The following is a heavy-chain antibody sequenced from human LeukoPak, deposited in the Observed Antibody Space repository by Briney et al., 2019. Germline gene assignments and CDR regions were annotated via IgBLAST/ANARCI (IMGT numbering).Heavy chain of an antibody. CDR2: ISSSGSTI. J-gene: IGHJ4*02. Sequence: GGSLRLSCAASGFTFSDYYMSWIRQAPGKGLEWLSSISSSGSTIYYADSVKGRFTISRDNAKNSLYLQMNSLRAEDTAVYYCARADVVVAGTADYWGQGNLVTVSS. CDR1: GFTFSDYY. D-gene: IGHD6-19*01. CDR3: ARADVVVAGTADY. V-gene: IGHV3-11*04.